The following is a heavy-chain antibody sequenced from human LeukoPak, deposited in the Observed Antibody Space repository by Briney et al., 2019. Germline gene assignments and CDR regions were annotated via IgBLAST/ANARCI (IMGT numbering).Heavy chain of an antibody. CDR3: ARGVACSGGRCYEAFDI. CDR1: GFIFDDHA. V-gene: IGHV3-43D*03. Sequence: GGSLRLSCVASGFIFDDHAMIWVRQAPGKGLGWVSLISWEGSDTYYGDSVKGRFTISRDNSKNTLYLQMNSLRAEDTAVYYCARGVACSGGRCYEAFDIWGQGTMVTVSS. D-gene: IGHD2-15*01. J-gene: IGHJ3*02. CDR2: ISWEGSDT.